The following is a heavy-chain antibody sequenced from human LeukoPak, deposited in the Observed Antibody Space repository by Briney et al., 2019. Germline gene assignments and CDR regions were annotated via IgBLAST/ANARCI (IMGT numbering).Heavy chain of an antibody. Sequence: ASVKVSCKASGYTFTSYDINWVRQATGQGLEWMGWMNPNSGNTGYAQKFQGRVTMTRNTSMSTAYMELSSLRSEDTAVYYCARTYCAEDCSIRYFDYWGQGTLVTVSS. CDR1: GYTFTSYD. J-gene: IGHJ4*02. CDR2: MNPNSGNT. V-gene: IGHV1-8*01. D-gene: IGHD2-21*02. CDR3: ARTYCAEDCSIRYFDY.